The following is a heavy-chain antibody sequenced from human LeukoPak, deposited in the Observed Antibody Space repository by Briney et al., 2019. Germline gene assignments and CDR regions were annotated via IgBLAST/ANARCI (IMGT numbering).Heavy chain of an antibody. J-gene: IGHJ6*03. D-gene: IGHD2-2*01. V-gene: IGHV4-61*02. CDR2: IYTSGST. CDR1: GGSISSGSYY. CDR3: ASGSSWGLYYYYYMDV. Sequence: SQTLSLTCTVSGGSISSGSYYWSWIRQPAGTGLEWIGRIYTSGSTNYNPSLKSRVTISVDTSKNQFSLKLSSVTAADTAVYYCASGSSWGLYYYYYMDVWGKGTTVTVSS.